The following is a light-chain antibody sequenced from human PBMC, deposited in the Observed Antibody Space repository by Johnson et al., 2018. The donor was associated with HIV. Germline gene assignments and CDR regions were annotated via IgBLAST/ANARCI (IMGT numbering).Light chain of an antibody. J-gene: IGLJ1*01. CDR2: ENT. CDR3: ATCARSLTGGRV. CDR1: SSNIGNNY. V-gene: IGLV1-51*02. Sequence: QSVLTQPPSVSAAPGQKVTISCSGSSSNIGNNYVSWYQQLPGTAPKLLIYENTKRPSGITDRFSGSKSGTSATLGITGHHTWDESDYYCATCARSLTGGRVFGTGTKVTVL.